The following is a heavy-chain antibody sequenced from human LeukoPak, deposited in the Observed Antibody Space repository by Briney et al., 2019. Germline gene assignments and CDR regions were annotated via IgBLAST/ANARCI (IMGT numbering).Heavy chain of an antibody. Sequence: PSETLSLTCTVSGGSISSGDYYWSWIRQPPGKGLEWIGYIYYSGSTYYNPSLKSRVTISVDTSKNQFSLKLSSVTAADTAVYYCARVHCSSTSCYTWGYFDYWGQRTLVTVSS. V-gene: IGHV4-30-4*08. CDR2: IYYSGST. J-gene: IGHJ4*02. CDR3: ARVHCSSTSCYTWGYFDY. D-gene: IGHD2-2*01. CDR1: GGSISSGDYY.